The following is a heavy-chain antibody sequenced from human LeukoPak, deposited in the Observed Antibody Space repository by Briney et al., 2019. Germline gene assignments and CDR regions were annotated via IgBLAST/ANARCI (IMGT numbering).Heavy chain of an antibody. CDR3: AREEYDN. J-gene: IGHJ4*02. D-gene: IGHD2/OR15-2a*01. V-gene: IGHV3-23*01. CDR1: GFTFRNYA. Sequence: PGGSLRLSCVASGFTFRNYAMSWVRQAPGKGLEWVSAISGSGASTYYADSVKGRFTISRDNAKNTLYLRMNSLRADDTAVYYCAREEYDNWGQGTLVTVSS. CDR2: ISGSGAST.